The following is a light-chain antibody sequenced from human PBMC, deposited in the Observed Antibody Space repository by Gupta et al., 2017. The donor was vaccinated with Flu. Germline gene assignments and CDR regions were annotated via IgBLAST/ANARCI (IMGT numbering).Light chain of an antibody. CDR2: TTS. CDR3: QQSSSSPIT. J-gene: IGKJ5*01. CDR1: QNINRF. Sequence: DIQMTQSPSSLSASVGDSVTLTCRASQNINRFLNWYQQRPGEAPKLLIYTTSNLQSGVPSRFSGSGSGTDFTLTINSLQPEDFATYYCQQSSSSPITFGQGTXL. V-gene: IGKV1-39*01.